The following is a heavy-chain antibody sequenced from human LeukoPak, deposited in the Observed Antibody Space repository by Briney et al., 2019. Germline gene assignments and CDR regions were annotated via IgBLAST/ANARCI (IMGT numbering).Heavy chain of an antibody. V-gene: IGHV3-23*01. J-gene: IGHJ4*02. CDR1: EFSVGSNY. CDR2: ISGSADNT. D-gene: IGHD1-7*01. Sequence: GGSLRLSCAASEFSVGSNYMTWVRQAPGKGPEWVSAISGSADNTYYADSVKGRFTISRDNSRNILYVQMNSLRVEDTAIYYCAKERENYFEFDFWGQGTLVTVSS. CDR3: AKERENYFEFDF.